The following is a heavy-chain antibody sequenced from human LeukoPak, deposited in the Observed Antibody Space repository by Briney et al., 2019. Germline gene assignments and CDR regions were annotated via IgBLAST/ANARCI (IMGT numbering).Heavy chain of an antibody. V-gene: IGHV1-2*04. Sequence: GASVKVSCKASGYTFTGYYMHWVRQAPGQGLEWMGWISPNSGGTNYAQKFQGWVTMTRDTSISTAYMELSRLRSDDTAVYYCARGMKAGDYDILTGPPFPPKPTDTTNWFDPWGQGTLVTVSS. CDR2: ISPNSGGT. D-gene: IGHD3-9*01. CDR1: GYTFTGYY. J-gene: IGHJ5*02. CDR3: ARGMKAGDYDILTGPPFPPKPTDTTNWFDP.